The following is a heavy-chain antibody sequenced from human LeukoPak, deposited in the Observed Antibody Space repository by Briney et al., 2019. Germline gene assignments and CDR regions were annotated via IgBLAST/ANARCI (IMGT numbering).Heavy chain of an antibody. CDR3: AAQSARPQYYFDY. Sequence: PGGSLRLSCAASGFTFSSYAMSWVRQAPGKGLEWVSAISGSGGSTYYADSVKDRFTISRDNSKNTLYLQMNSLRAEDTAVYYCAAQSARPQYYFDYWGQGTLVTVSS. D-gene: IGHD6-6*01. V-gene: IGHV3-23*01. J-gene: IGHJ4*02. CDR2: ISGSGGST. CDR1: GFTFSSYA.